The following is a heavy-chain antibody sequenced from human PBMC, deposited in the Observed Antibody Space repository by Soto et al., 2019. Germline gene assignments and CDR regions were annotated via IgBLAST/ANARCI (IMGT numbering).Heavy chain of an antibody. CDR3: AKGVWIQLSDDHYDY. V-gene: IGHV3-30*18. D-gene: IGHD5-18*01. J-gene: IGHJ4*02. Sequence: GGSLRLSCAASGFTFSSYGMHWVRQAPGKGLEWVAVISYDGSNKYYADSVKGRFTISRDNSKNTLYLQMNSLRAEDTAVYYCAKGVWIQLSDDHYDYWGQGTLVTVSS. CDR1: GFTFSSYG. CDR2: ISYDGSNK.